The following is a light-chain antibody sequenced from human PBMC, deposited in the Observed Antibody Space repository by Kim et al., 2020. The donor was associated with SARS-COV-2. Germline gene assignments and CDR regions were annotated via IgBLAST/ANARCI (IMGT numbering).Light chain of an antibody. V-gene: IGLV1-40*01. CDR1: SSNNGTGYD. J-gene: IGLJ3*02. Sequence: RVTISCTGSSSNNGTGYDVHWYQQLPRTAPKLLIYGKNNRPSGVPDRFSGSKSGTSAALAITGLQAEDEADYYCQSYDSSLSGWVFGGGTRLTVL. CDR3: QSYDSSLSGWV. CDR2: GKN.